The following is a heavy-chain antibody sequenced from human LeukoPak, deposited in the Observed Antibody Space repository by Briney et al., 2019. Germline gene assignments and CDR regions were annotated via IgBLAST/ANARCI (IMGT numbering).Heavy chain of an antibody. V-gene: IGHV1-18*01. CDR3: ARDGTVVVVAAFDY. D-gene: IGHD2-15*01. J-gene: IGHJ4*02. CDR1: GYTLTSYG. Sequence: ASVKVSCKASGYTLTSYGISWVRQAPGQGLEWMGWISAYNGNTNYAQKLQGRVTMTTDTSTSTAHMELRSLRSDDTAVYYCARDGTVVVVAAFDYWGQGTLVTVSS. CDR2: ISAYNGNT.